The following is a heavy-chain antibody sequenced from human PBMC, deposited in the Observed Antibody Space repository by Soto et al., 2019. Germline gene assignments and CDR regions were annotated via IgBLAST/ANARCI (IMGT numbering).Heavy chain of an antibody. CDR1: GYTFTSYD. CDR2: MNPNSGNT. J-gene: IGHJ3*02. D-gene: IGHD2-15*01. CDR3: AGKSVVGAPSAFDI. V-gene: IGHV1-8*01. Sequence: QVQLVQSGAEVKKPGASVKVSCKASGYTFTSYDINWVRQATGQGLEWMGWMNPNSGNTGYAQKFQGRVTMTRNTXXSTAYMELSSLRSADTAVYDCAGKSVVGAPSAFDIWGKGTIVPVSS.